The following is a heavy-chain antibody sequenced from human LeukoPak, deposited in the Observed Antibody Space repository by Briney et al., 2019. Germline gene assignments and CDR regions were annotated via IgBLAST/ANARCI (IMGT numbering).Heavy chain of an antibody. V-gene: IGHV6-1*01. CDR3: AREKNLWFGELYPDY. CDR1: GDSVASNIAA. CDR2: TYYRSKWYN. Sequence: SQTLSLTCAISGDSVASNIAAWNWIRQSPSRGLEWLGRTYYRSKWYNDYAVSVKSRITINPVTSKNQFSLQLNSVTPEDTAVYYCAREKNLWFGELYPDYWGQGTLVTVSS. J-gene: IGHJ4*02. D-gene: IGHD3-10*01.